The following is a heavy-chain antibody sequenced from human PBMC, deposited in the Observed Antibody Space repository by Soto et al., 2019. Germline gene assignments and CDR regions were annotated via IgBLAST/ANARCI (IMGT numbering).Heavy chain of an antibody. CDR2: ISGSGGST. CDR1: GFTFSSYA. V-gene: IGHV3-23*01. Sequence: GGSLRLSCAASGFTFSSYAVSWVRQAPGKGLEWVSAISGSGGSTYYADSVKGRFTISRDNSKNTLYLQMNSLRAEDTAVYYCAKELSFSSGWTEFDYWGQGTLVTVSS. CDR3: AKELSFSSGWTEFDY. D-gene: IGHD6-19*01. J-gene: IGHJ4*02.